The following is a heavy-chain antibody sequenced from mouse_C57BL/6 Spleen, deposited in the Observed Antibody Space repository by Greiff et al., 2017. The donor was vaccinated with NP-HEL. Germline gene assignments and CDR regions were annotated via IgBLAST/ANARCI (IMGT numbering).Heavy chain of an antibody. Sequence: EVQLQQSGAELVRPGASVKLSCTASGFNIKDDYMHWVKQRPEQGLEWIGWLDPENGDTEYASEFQGKATITADTSSNTAYLQLSSLTSEDTAVYYCTTRCGVLAYWGQGTRVTVAA. J-gene: IGHJ3*01. V-gene: IGHV14-4*01. CDR2: LDPENGDT. CDR3: TTRCGVLAY. CDR1: GFNIKDDY.